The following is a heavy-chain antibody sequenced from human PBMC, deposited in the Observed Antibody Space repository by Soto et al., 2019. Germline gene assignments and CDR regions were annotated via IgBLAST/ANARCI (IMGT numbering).Heavy chain of an antibody. J-gene: IGHJ6*02. D-gene: IGHD1-7*01. CDR3: ARGHNWNYEN. V-gene: IGHV4-31*03. Sequence: PSETLSLTCTVSGGSISSGGYYWSWIRQHPGKGLEWIGYIYYSGSTYYNPSLKSRVTISVDTSKNQFSLKLSSVTAADTAVYYCARGHNWNYENWGQGTTVTVSS. CDR1: GGSISSGGYY. CDR2: IYYSGST.